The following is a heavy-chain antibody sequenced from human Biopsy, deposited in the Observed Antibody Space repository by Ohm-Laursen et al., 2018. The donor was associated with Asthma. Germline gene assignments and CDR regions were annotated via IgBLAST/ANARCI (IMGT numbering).Heavy chain of an antibody. Sequence: PSDTLSLTCAVSGGSITSFYWSWIRQPPGRGLEWIGYIYFSGNTNYNPSLKSRVTISIDTSKNHFSLKLTSVTAADTAVYFCARRGGVRRYFDYWGQGTLVTVSS. V-gene: IGHV4-59*07. J-gene: IGHJ4*02. CDR1: GGSITSFY. CDR3: ARRGGVRRYFDY. D-gene: IGHD3-16*01. CDR2: IYFSGNT.